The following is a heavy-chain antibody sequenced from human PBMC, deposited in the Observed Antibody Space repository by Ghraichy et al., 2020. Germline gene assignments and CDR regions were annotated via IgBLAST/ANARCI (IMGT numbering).Heavy chain of an antibody. CDR2: IHPADSDA. Sequence: GESLNISCKASGYRFASYWIGWVRQMPGKGLEWMGIIHPADSDATYSPSFQGQVTISADESISAAYLQWSSLKVSDTAMYYCARHDGGSGKILDSWGQGTLVTVSS. J-gene: IGHJ4*02. CDR3: ARHDGGSGKILDS. CDR1: GYRFASYW. D-gene: IGHD3-10*01. V-gene: IGHV5-51*01.